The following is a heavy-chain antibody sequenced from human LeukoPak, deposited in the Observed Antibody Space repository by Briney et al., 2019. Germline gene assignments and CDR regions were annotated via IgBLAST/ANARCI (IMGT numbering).Heavy chain of an antibody. J-gene: IGHJ4*01. CDR3: ARERSGIDTFVDC. V-gene: IGHV4-59*01. Sequence: PSETLSLTCSVSGSSISRYYWSWIRQSPGKGLEWIGYIYHSGSTNYNPSLKSRVTISVDTSKNQFSLNLRAVTAADTAVYFCARERSGIDTFVDCWGQEHWSPSPQ. CDR2: IYHSGST. CDR1: GSSISRYY. D-gene: IGHD2-21*01.